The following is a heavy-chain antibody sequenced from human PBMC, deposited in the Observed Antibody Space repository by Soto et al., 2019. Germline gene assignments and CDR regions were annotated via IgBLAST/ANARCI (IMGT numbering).Heavy chain of an antibody. CDR3: ARGGAARPYCFDP. CDR2: IYYSGST. J-gene: IGHJ5*02. Sequence: SETLSLTCTVSGGSISSGGYYWSWIRQHPGKGLEGIGYIYYSGSTNYNPSLKSRVTISVDTSKNQFSLKLSSVTAADTAVYYCARGGAARPYCFDPWGQGTLVTVSS. CDR1: GGSISSGGYY. V-gene: IGHV4-61*08. D-gene: IGHD6-6*01.